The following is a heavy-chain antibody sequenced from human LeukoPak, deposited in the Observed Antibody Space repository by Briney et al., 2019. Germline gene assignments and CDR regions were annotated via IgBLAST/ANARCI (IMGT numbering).Heavy chain of an antibody. D-gene: IGHD3-16*01. CDR3: ARDQGGLYFDY. V-gene: IGHV3-66*01. CDR1: GVTVSSNY. Sequence: GGSLRLSCAASGVTVSSNYMSCVRQAPGKGLEWVSVIYSGSSTYSAFPVKGIFTISRDNSKTTVYLQMNSARAEDTSVYYSARDQGGLYFDYWGQGTLVTVSS. J-gene: IGHJ4*02. CDR2: IYSGSST.